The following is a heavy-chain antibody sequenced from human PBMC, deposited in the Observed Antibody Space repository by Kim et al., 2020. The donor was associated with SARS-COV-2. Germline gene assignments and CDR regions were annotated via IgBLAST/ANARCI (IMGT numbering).Heavy chain of an antibody. CDR3: AKDLQYSGYDLADY. CDR2: ISYDGSNK. J-gene: IGHJ4*02. CDR1: GFTFSSYG. D-gene: IGHD5-12*01. V-gene: IGHV3-30*18. Sequence: GGSLRLSCAASGFTFSSYGMHWVRQAPGKGLEWVAVISYDGSNKYYADSVKGRFTISRDNSKNTLYLQMNSLRAEDTAVYYCAKDLQYSGYDLADYWGQGTLVTVSS.